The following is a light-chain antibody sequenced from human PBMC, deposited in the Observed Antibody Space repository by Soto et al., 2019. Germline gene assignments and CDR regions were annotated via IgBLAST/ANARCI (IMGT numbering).Light chain of an antibody. V-gene: IGLV2-14*03. Sequence: QSALTQPASVSGSPGQSITISCTGTSSDVGGYNYVSWYQHHPGKAPKLMIFDVSNRPSGVSNRFSGSKSGNTASLTISGLQPEDEAHYYCSSYTTSNTRQIVVGSGTKVTV. CDR1: SSDVGGYNY. CDR2: DVS. CDR3: SSYTTSNTRQIV. J-gene: IGLJ1*01.